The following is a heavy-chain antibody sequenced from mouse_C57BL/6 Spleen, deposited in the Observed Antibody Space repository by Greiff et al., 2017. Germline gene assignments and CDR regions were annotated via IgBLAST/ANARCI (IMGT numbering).Heavy chain of an antibody. CDR1: GFTFSSYA. CDR3: TRENDYDVLDY. J-gene: IGHJ2*01. CDR2: ISSGGDYI. D-gene: IGHD2-4*01. V-gene: IGHV5-9-1*02. Sequence: EVKLEESGEGLVKPGGSLKLSCAASGFTFSSYAMSWVRQTPEKRLEWVAYISSGGDYIYYADTVKGRFTISRDNARNTLYLQMSSLKSEDTAMYYCTRENDYDVLDYWGQGTTLTVSS.